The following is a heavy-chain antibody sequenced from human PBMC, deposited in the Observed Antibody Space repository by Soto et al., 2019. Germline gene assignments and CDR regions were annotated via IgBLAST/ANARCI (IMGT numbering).Heavy chain of an antibody. Sequence: SETLSLTCTVSCGSIISDRWWNWVRQPPGKGLEWIGDIYHSGSTDYHPSLKSRVTISVDKSRNHFSLTLTSVTAADTAVYYCARDGHGMDVWGQGTTVTVSS. CDR2: IYHSGST. V-gene: IGHV4-4*02. J-gene: IGHJ6*02. CDR3: ARDGHGMDV. CDR1: CGSIISDRW.